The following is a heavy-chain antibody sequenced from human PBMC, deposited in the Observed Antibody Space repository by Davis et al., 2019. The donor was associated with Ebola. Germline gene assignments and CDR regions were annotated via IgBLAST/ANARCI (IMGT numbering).Heavy chain of an antibody. CDR2: IYPGDSDN. CDR3: ARLSIVGATTFDY. J-gene: IGHJ4*02. CDR1: GYSFTSYW. D-gene: IGHD1-26*01. V-gene: IGHV5-51*01. Sequence: GESLKISCKGSGYSFTSYWIGWVRQLPGKGLEWMGIIYPGDSDNRSSPSFQGQVTISADKSISTAYLPCSSLQASDTAMYYCARLSIVGATTFDYWGQGTLVTVSS.